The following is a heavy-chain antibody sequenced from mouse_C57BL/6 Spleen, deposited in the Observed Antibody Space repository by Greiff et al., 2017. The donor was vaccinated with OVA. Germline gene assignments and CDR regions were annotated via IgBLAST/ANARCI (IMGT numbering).Heavy chain of an antibody. Sequence: QVQLQQPGAELVKPGASVKLSCKASGYTFTSYWMHWVKQRPGQGLEWIGMIHPNSGSTNYNEKFKSKATLTVDKSSSTAYMQLSSLTSEDSAVYYCAREGGSRGYFDVWGTGTTVTVSS. CDR3: AREGGSRGYFDV. J-gene: IGHJ1*03. V-gene: IGHV1-64*01. CDR2: IHPNSGST. CDR1: GYTFTSYW. D-gene: IGHD1-1*01.